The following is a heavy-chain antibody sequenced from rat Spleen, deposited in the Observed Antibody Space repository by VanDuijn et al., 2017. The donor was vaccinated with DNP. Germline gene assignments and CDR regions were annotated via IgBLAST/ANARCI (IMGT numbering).Heavy chain of an antibody. CDR2: ISAGGVTT. CDR3: ASLWTLTY. V-gene: IGHV5-25*01. J-gene: IGHJ3*01. Sequence: EVQLVESGGGLVQPGRSLKLSCTASGFTFSNYHMAWVRQAPTKGLEWVAYISAGGVTTYYRDSVKGRFTISRDNAKNTLYLQMDSLRSEDTATYYCASLWTLTYWGQGTLVTVSS. CDR1: GFTFSNYH. D-gene: IGHD1-3*01.